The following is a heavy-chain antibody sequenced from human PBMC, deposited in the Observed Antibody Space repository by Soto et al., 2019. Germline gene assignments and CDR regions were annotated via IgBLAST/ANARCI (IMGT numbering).Heavy chain of an antibody. V-gene: IGHV1-3*01. J-gene: IGHJ5*02. CDR3: ARGHIVVVVAALDP. CDR2: INAGNGNT. Sequence: GASAKVSCTASGYSFTSYAMHWVRQATGQRLEWMGWINAGNGNTKYSQKFQGRVTITRDTSASTAYMELSSLRSEDTAVYYSARGHIVVVVAALDPWGQGTLVTVSS. D-gene: IGHD2-15*01. CDR1: GYSFTSYA.